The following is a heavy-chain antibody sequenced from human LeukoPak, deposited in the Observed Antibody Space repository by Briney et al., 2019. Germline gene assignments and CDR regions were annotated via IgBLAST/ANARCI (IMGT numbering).Heavy chain of an antibody. V-gene: IGHV1-46*01. CDR3: ARDFGPLNSGLSP. Sequence: ASVKVSCKASGYTFTSYYMHWVRQAPGQGLEWMGIINPSGGSTSYAQKFQGRVTMTRDTSTSTVYMELSSLRSEDTAVYYCARDFGPLNSGLSPWGQGTLVTVSP. CDR2: INPSGGST. J-gene: IGHJ5*02. CDR1: GYTFTSYY. D-gene: IGHD6-19*01.